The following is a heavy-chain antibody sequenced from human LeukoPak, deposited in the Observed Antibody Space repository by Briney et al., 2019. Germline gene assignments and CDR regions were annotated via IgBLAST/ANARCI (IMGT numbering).Heavy chain of an antibody. J-gene: IGHJ4*02. CDR2: MNPNSGNI. D-gene: IGHD3-22*01. Sequence: ASVKVSCKASGYTFTSYDINRVRQATGQGLEWMGWMNPNSGNIGYAQKFQGRVTMTRNTSISTAYMELSSLRSEDTAVYYCARFYYDSSGYYYGWGQGTLVTVSS. CDR3: ARFYYDSSGYYYG. CDR1: GYTFTSYD. V-gene: IGHV1-8*01.